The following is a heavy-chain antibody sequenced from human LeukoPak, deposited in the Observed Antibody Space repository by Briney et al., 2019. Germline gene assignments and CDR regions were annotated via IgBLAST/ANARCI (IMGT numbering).Heavy chain of an antibody. Sequence: ASVKVSCKASGYTFTGYYMHWVRQAPGQGLEWMGIINPSGGSTSYAQKFQGRVTMTRDTSTSTVYMELSSLRSEDTAVYYCARGPRYNWNYYYYGVDVWGQGTTVTVSS. V-gene: IGHV1-46*01. J-gene: IGHJ6*02. CDR2: INPSGGST. CDR1: GYTFTGYY. D-gene: IGHD1-20*01. CDR3: ARGPRYNWNYYYYGVDV.